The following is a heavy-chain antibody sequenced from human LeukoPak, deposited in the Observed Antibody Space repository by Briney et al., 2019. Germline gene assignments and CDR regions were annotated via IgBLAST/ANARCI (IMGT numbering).Heavy chain of an antibody. CDR2: ISGDSVHK. D-gene: IGHD3-10*01. V-gene: IGHV3-21*01. CDR1: GFTFSTLG. CDR3: AKFETAGHNYGSSES. J-gene: IGHJ4*02. Sequence: PGGSLKLSCATSGFTFSTLGMNWVRQAPGKGLEWVSSISGDSVHKYYADSVRGRFTISRDYAKNSLSLEMNSLRVEDTARYFCAKFETAGHNYGSSESWGQGTLVTVSS.